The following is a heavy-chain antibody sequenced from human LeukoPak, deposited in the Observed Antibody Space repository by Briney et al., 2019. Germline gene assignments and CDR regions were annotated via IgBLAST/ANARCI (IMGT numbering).Heavy chain of an antibody. Sequence: GASVKVSCKASGYTFTSYAMHWVRQAPGQRLEWMGWINAGNGNTKYSQKFQGRVTITRDTSASTAYMELRSLRSDDTAVYYCASGVVPADKGPAGVVFDPWGQGTLVTVSS. D-gene: IGHD2-2*01. CDR1: GYTFTSYA. CDR3: ASGVVPADKGPAGVVFDP. J-gene: IGHJ5*02. V-gene: IGHV1-3*01. CDR2: INAGNGNT.